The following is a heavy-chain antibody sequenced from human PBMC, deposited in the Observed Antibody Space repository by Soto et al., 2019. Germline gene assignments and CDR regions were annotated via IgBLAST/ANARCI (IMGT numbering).Heavy chain of an antibody. CDR1: GFTFRTYW. V-gene: IGHV3-7*05. CDR3: ARDGSTSWYSYDYHGMDV. CDR2: INLDGSEK. J-gene: IGHJ6*02. Sequence: EVQLVESGGGLVQPGGSLRLSCAASGFTFRTYWLSWVRQVPGKGLEWVANINLDGSEKNYVDSVKGRFTISRDNARNSLYLQMIRLRAEDTALYYCARDGSTSWYSYDYHGMDVWGQGTTVTVYS. D-gene: IGHD5-18*01.